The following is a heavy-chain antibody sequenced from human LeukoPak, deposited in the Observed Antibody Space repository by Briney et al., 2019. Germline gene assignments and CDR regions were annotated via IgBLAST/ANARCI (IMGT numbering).Heavy chain of an antibody. J-gene: IGHJ4*02. D-gene: IGHD4-23*01. CDR3: ARVGVDYSGNIIKYFDY. CDR1: GGSISSYY. CDR2: IYYSGTT. V-gene: IGHV4-59*01. Sequence: SETLSLTCTVSGGSISSYYWSWIRQPPGKGLEWIGYIYYSGTTNYNPSLKSRVIISVDTSKNQFSLKLSPVIAADTAVYYCARVGVDYSGNIIKYFDYWGQGTLVTVSS.